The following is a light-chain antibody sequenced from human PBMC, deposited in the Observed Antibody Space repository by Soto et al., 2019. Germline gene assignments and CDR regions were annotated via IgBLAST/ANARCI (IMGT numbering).Light chain of an antibody. CDR1: QSISSY. J-gene: IGKJ5*01. CDR3: QQSYSTPIT. Sequence: DIQMTQSPSSQSASVGDRVTITCRASQSISSYLNWYQQKPGKAPKLLMYAASSLQSGVPSRFSGSGSGTDFILTISSLQPEDFATYYCQQSYSTPITFGQGTRLEIK. V-gene: IGKV1-39*01. CDR2: AAS.